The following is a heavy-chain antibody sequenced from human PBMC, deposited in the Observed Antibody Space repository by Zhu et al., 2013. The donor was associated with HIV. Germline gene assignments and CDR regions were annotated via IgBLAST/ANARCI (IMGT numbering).Heavy chain of an antibody. CDR2: LNPVSGVT. D-gene: IGHD3-10*01. J-gene: IGHJ4*02. V-gene: IGHV1-2*02. CDR1: GYTFNDHD. CDR3: ARRIWIGEFPAPFDY. Sequence: QVHLLQSGAEVKKPGASLKVSCRASGYTFNDHDIHWVRQAPGEGLEWMGSLNPVSGVTNYAPKFQGRVTMTRDTPISTAYMELRRLKSDDTAKYYCARRIWIGEFPAPFDYWAREPRHRLR.